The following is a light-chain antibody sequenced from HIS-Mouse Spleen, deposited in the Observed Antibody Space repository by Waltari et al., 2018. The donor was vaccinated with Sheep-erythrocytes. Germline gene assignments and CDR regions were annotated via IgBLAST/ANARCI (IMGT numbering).Light chain of an antibody. CDR3: SSYTSSSTLV. J-gene: IGLJ1*01. CDR1: SSDVGGYNY. V-gene: IGLV2-14*03. CDR2: DVS. Sequence: QSALTQPASVSGSPGQSITISCTGTSSDVGGYNYVSWYQQHPGQAPKLMIYDVSNRPSGVSKRFSGSKSGNTASLTISGLQAEDEADYYCSSYTSSSTLVFGTGTKVTVL.